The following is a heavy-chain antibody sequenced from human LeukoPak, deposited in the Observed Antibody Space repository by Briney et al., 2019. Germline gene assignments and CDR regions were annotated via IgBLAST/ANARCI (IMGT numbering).Heavy chain of an antibody. D-gene: IGHD3-22*01. V-gene: IGHV3-23*01. CDR1: GFTFSSYA. CDR2: ISGSGGST. Sequence: PGGSLRLSCAASGFTFSSYAMTWVRQAPGKGLEWVSHISGSGGSTYYADSVKGRFTISRDNSKNTLYLQMNSLRAEDTAVYYCAKVYDSSGSYGLLDYWGQGTLVTVSS. CDR3: AKVYDSSGSYGLLDY. J-gene: IGHJ4*02.